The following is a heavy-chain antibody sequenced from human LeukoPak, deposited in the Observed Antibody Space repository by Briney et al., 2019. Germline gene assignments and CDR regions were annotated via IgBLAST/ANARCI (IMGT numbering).Heavy chain of an antibody. V-gene: IGHV1-69*04. CDR2: IIPILGIA. CDR3: ARDDPDYSSFDP. Sequence: GASVKVSCKASGGTFSSYTISWVRQAPGQGLEWMRRIIPILGIANYAQKFQGRVTITADKSTSTAYMELSSLRSEDTAVYYCARDDPDYSSFDPWGQGTLVTVSS. J-gene: IGHJ5*02. D-gene: IGHD4-11*01. CDR1: GGTFSSYT.